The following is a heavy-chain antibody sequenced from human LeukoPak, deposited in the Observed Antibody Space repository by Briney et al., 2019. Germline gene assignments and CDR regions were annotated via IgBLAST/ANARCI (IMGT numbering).Heavy chain of an antibody. CDR1: GFTFSHYW. J-gene: IGHJ4*02. CDR3: ARGGYSCNDY. Sequence: GGSLRLSCAASGFTFSHYWMSWVRQAPGKGLEWVAKIKEDGSEKYYVDSVEGRFTISRDNAKNSLYLQMNSLSAEDTAVYYCARGGYSCNDYWGQGNLVTVSS. CDR2: IKEDGSEK. D-gene: IGHD5-18*01. V-gene: IGHV3-7*03.